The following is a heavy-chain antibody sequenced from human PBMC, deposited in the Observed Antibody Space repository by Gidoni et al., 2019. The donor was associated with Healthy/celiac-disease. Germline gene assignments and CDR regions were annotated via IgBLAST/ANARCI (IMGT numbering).Heavy chain of an antibody. CDR3: ARHHYYGSGGWGPNWFDP. CDR1: GGSISSSSYS. D-gene: IGHD3-10*01. V-gene: IGHV4-39*01. J-gene: IGHJ5*02. CDR2: IYYSGST. Sequence: QLQLQESGPGLVTPSETLSLTCTVSGGSISSSSYSWGWIRQPPGKGLEWIGSIYYSGSTYSNPSLKSRVTISVDTSKNQFSLKLSSVTAADTAVYYCARHHYYGSGGWGPNWFDPWGQGTLVTVSS.